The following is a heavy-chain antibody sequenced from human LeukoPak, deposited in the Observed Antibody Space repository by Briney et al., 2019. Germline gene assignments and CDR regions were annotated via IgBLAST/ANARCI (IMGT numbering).Heavy chain of an antibody. J-gene: IGHJ4*02. D-gene: IGHD4-11*01. CDR3: AKEIEDYSNYHLDY. V-gene: IGHV3-30*18. Sequence: GGSLRLSCAASGFTFSSYGMHWVRQAPGKGLEWVAVISYDGSNKHYADSVKGRFTISRDNSKNTLYLQMNSLRAEDTAVYYCAKEIEDYSNYHLDYWGQGTLVTVSS. CDR1: GFTFSSYG. CDR2: ISYDGSNK.